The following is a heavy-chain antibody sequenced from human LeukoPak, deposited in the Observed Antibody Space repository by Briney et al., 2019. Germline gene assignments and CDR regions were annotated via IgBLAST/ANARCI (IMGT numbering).Heavy chain of an antibody. D-gene: IGHD3-22*01. CDR3: AKEGYYDSSGYYPY. CDR1: GFTFSSYW. V-gene: IGHV3-23*01. J-gene: IGHJ4*02. Sequence: GGSLRLSCAASGFTFSSYWMSWVRQAPGKGLEWVSTISGGGGATYYADSVKGRFTISRDNSKNTLYLQMNSLRAEDTAVYYCAKEGYYDSSGYYPYWGQGTLVTVSS. CDR2: ISGGGGAT.